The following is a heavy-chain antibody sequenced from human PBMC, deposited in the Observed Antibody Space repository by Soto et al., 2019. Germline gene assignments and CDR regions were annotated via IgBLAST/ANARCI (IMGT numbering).Heavy chain of an antibody. J-gene: IGHJ1*01. CDR1: GFTFSSYG. Sequence: QVQLVESGGGVVQPGRSLRLSCAASGFTFSSYGMHWVRQAPGKGLEWVPLISYDGSNKYYADSVKGRFTISRDNSKNALYLQMNSLRAVDTAVYYCAKDFKSSGDSNALYLFQHWGQGTLVTVSS. V-gene: IGHV3-30*18. CDR3: AKDFKSSGDSNALYLFQH. D-gene: IGHD3-22*01. CDR2: ISYDGSNK.